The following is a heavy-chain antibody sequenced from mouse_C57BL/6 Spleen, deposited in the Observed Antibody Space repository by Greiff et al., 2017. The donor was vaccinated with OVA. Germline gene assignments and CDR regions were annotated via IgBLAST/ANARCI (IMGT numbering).Heavy chain of an antibody. J-gene: IGHJ2*01. D-gene: IGHD4-1*01. CDR1: GYTFTDYE. V-gene: IGHV1-15*01. Sequence: QVQLQQSGAELVRPGASVTLSCKASGYTFTDYEMHWVKQTPVHGLEWIGAIDPETGGTAYNQKFKGKAILTAAKSSRTAYMELLRLTSEDSAVDYCTRLANWDVDYWGQGTTLTVSS. CDR3: TRLANWDVDY. CDR2: IDPETGGT.